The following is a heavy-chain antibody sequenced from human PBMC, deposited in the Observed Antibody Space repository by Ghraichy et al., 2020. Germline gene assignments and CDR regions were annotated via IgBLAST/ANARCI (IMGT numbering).Heavy chain of an antibody. V-gene: IGHV3-23*01. J-gene: IGHJ5*02. CDR3: AKDRDAVVPAAPNWFDP. Sequence: GESLNISCAASGFTFSSYAMSWVRQAPGKGLEWVSAISGSGGSTYYADSVKGRFTISRDNSKNTLYLQMNSLRAEDTAVYYCAKDRDAVVPAAPNWFDPWGQGTLVTVSS. D-gene: IGHD2-2*01. CDR2: ISGSGGST. CDR1: GFTFSSYA.